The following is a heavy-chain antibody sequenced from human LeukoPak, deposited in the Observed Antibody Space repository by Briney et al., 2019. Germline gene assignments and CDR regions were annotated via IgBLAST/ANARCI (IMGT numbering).Heavy chain of an antibody. J-gene: IGHJ4*02. CDR3: AREYTAMAYDY. Sequence: PGGSLRLSCVASGFAFSDDSMNWVRQPPGKGLEWVSSISSTSTYIYYAGSVKGRFTISRDNARNSLFLQMNNLRVDDSAVYYCAREYTAMAYDYWGQGNLVTVSS. V-gene: IGHV3-21*01. CDR1: GFAFSDDS. D-gene: IGHD5-18*01. CDR2: ISSTSTYI.